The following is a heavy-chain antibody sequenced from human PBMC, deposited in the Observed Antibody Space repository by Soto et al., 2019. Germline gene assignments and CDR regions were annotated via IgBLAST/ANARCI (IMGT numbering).Heavy chain of an antibody. V-gene: IGHV4-38-2*01. CDR3: ARTHSGSYYSVFNY. CDR2: IYRSGTT. J-gene: IGHJ4*02. D-gene: IGHD1-26*01. CDR1: NFSISSGYY. Sequence: SETLSLTCFVSNFSISSGYYCGCIRHSPGKGLEWIASIYRSGTTSYNPSLKSRVTISVDPSKNQFSLMLTAVTAADTAVYYCARTHSGSYYSVFNYWGRGSLVTVSS.